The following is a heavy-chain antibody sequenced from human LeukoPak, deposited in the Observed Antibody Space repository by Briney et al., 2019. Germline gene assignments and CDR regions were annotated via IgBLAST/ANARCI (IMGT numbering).Heavy chain of an antibody. J-gene: IGHJ3*02. CDR2: IYYSGST. CDR3: AREVSDAFDI. CDR1: GGSISSYY. Sequence: SETLSLTCTVSGGSISSYYWSWIRQPPGKGLEWIGFIYYSGSTNYNPYLKSRVTISVDTSKNQFSLKLRSVTAADTAVYYCAREVSDAFDIWGQGTMVTVSS. V-gene: IGHV4-59*01. D-gene: IGHD5/OR15-5a*01.